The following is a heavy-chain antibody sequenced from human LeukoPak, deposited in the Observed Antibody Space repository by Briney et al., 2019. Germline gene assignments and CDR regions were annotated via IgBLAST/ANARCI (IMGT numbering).Heavy chain of an antibody. V-gene: IGHV3-23*01. Sequence: GGSLRLSCIASGFAFDDYGLGWVRQIPGKGLEWVSAISGRGGNTYYADSVKGRFTISRDNSKNTLYLQMNSLRAEDTAVYYCAKSPQYYSSSSGSEYFQHWGQGTLVTVSS. CDR1: GFAFDDYG. CDR3: AKSPQYYSSSSGSEYFQH. CDR2: ISGRGGNT. J-gene: IGHJ1*01. D-gene: IGHD6-6*01.